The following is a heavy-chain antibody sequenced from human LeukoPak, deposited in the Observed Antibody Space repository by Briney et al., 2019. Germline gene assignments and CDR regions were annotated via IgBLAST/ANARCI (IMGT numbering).Heavy chain of an antibody. CDR2: IYYSGST. CDR1: GGSISSSSYY. CDR3: ARDRSLGELTTESPSFDH. D-gene: IGHD3-16*01. J-gene: IGHJ4*02. Sequence: TPSETLSLTCTVSGGSISSSSYYWGWIRQPPGKGLEWIGSIYYSGSTYYNPSLKSRVTISVDTSKNQFSLKLSSVTAADTAVYYCARDRSLGELTTESPSFDHWGQGTLVTVSS. V-gene: IGHV4-39*07.